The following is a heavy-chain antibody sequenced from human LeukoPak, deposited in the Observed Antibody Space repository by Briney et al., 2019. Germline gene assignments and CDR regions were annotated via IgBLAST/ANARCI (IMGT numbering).Heavy chain of an antibody. CDR2: ISGSGDST. CDR1: GFTFSSYA. CDR3: AREFAYGDPFDP. Sequence: GGSLRLSCAASGFTFSSYAMSWVRQAPGKGLEWVSAISGSGDSTYYADSVKGRFTISRDNSKNTLHLQMNSLRAEDTAVYFCAREFAYGDPFDPWGQGTLVTVSS. J-gene: IGHJ5*02. V-gene: IGHV3-23*01. D-gene: IGHD4-17*01.